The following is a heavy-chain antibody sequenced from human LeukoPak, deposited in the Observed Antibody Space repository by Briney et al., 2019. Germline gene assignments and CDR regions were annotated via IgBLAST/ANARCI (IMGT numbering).Heavy chain of an antibody. CDR2: ISYDGSNK. Sequence: PGGSLRLSCAASGFTFSSYAMHWVRQAPGKGLEWGAAISYDGSNKYYADSVKGRFTISRDNSKNTLYLQMNSLRAEDTAVYYCARDGFTPPHTWYYCYMHVWGKGTTVTVSS. V-gene: IGHV3-30*01. J-gene: IGHJ6*03. CDR3: ARDGFTPPHTWYYCYMHV. D-gene: IGHD2-2*03. CDR1: GFTFSSYA.